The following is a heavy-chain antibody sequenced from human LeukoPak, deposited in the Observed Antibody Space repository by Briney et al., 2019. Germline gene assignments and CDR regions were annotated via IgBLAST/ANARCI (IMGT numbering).Heavy chain of an antibody. Sequence: PGESLKISCQGSGYRFTSYWILLVRQMPGKGLEWMGIIYPYDSDARYSPSFQGQVTMSVDKSINTVYLQWHSLRASDTAVYFCARHSGSYFDSWGQGSLVTVSS. J-gene: IGHJ4*02. CDR2: IYPYDSDA. CDR1: GYRFTSYW. D-gene: IGHD1-26*01. CDR3: ARHSGSYFDS. V-gene: IGHV5-51*01.